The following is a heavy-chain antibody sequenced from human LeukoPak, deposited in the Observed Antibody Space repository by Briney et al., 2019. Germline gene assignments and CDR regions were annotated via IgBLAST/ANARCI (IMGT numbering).Heavy chain of an antibody. CDR3: ARDCDYIGNYYYGMDV. D-gene: IGHD4-11*01. J-gene: IGHJ6*02. V-gene: IGHV3-7*01. Sequence: SGGSLRLSCAASGFTFSSYWMSWVRQAPGKGLGWVANIKQDGSEKYYVDSVKGRFTISRDNAKNSLYLQMNSLRAEDTAVYYCARDCDYIGNYYYGMDVWGQGTTVTVSS. CDR1: GFTFSSYW. CDR2: IKQDGSEK.